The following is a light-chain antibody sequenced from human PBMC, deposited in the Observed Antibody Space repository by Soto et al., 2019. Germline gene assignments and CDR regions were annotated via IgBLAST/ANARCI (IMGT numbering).Light chain of an antibody. CDR2: AAS. V-gene: IGKV1D-12*01. CDR1: QGISNW. J-gene: IGKJ5*01. CDR3: QQANSFPRT. Sequence: DIQMTQSPSSVSASVGDRVTITCRASQGISNWLAWYQQKPGEAPKLLIYAASSLQGGVTTRFSGSGSGTDFTLTISSLQPEDFATYYCQQANSFPRTFGQGTRLAIK.